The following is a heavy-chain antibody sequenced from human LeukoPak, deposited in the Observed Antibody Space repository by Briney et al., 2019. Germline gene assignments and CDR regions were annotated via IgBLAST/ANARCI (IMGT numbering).Heavy chain of an antibody. CDR2: INPNSGGT. CDR3: AIIAVAVDFDY. CDR1: GYTFTGYY. D-gene: IGHD6-19*01. J-gene: IGHJ4*02. V-gene: IGHV1-2*06. Sequence: GASVKVSCKASGYTFTGYYVHWVRQAPGQGLEWVGRINPNSGGTNYAQKFQGRVTMTRDTSISTAYMELSRLRSDDTAVYYCAIIAVAVDFDYWGQGTLVTVSS.